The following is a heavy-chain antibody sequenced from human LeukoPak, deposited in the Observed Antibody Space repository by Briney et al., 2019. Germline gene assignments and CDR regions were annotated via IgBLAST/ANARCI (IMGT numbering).Heavy chain of an antibody. CDR1: GFSFNIYA. CDR2: IDRSGGST. CDR3: ARGSHGEHDS. D-gene: IGHD4-17*01. J-gene: IGHJ5*01. V-gene: IGHV3-23*01. Sequence: RGSLRLSCAASGFSFNIYAMSWVRQAPGKGLEWVAAIDRSGGSTFYADSVKGRFTISKDNSKNTLYLQINSLRADDTAIYYCARGSHGEHDSWGQGTLVTVSS.